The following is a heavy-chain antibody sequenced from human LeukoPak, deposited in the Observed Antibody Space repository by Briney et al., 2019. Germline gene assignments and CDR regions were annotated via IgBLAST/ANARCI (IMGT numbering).Heavy chain of an antibody. D-gene: IGHD1-26*01. CDR3: ARYIPTHSGSYSGGFDY. CDR2: IYPDDSYT. V-gene: IGHV5-51*01. CDR1: GYRFTRNW. Sequence: GGALETSLKGSGYRFTRNWIGLGRPIPGKGVEGMGIIYPDDSYTRYSPSCQGQVTISADKSISTAYLQWSSLKASDTGMYYCARYIPTHSGSYSGGFDYWGQGTLVTVSS. J-gene: IGHJ4*02.